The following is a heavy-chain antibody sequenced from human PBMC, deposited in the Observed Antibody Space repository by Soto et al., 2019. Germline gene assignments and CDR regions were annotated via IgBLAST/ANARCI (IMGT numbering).Heavy chain of an antibody. CDR2: INHSGST. J-gene: IGHJ4*02. CDR1: GGSFSGYY. V-gene: IGHV4-34*01. D-gene: IGHD6-19*01. Sequence: SETLSLTCAVYGGSFSGYYWSWIRQPPGKGLEWSGEINHSGSTNYNPSLKSRVTISVDTSKNQFSLKLSSVTAADTAVYYCARGDEIVAVAVSYYFDYWGQGTLVTVSS. CDR3: ARGDEIVAVAVSYYFDY.